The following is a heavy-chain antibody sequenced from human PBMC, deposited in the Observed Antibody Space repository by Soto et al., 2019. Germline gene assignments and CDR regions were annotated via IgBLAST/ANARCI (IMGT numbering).Heavy chain of an antibody. V-gene: IGHV3-21*01. J-gene: IGHJ6*04. CDR1: GFTFRSHS. CDR2: ISTSSSFI. D-gene: IGHD6-13*01. CDR3: EREEKDVQKRTSISSWFKGMDV. Sequence: PGGSLRLSCEGSGFTFRSHSMNWVRQAPGRGLGWVASISTSSSFIYYGDSVWGRFIISRDNAKISLDLKMDSLRVEDTAVYYCEREEKDVQKRTSISSWFKGMDVWGEGSRVTVST.